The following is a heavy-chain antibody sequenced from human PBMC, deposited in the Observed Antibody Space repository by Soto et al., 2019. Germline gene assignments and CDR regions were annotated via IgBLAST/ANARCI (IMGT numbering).Heavy chain of an antibody. D-gene: IGHD6-19*01. CDR2: ISYDGSNK. CDR1: GFTFSSYG. Sequence: QVQLVESGGGVVQPGRSLRLSCAASGFTFSSYGMHWVRQAPGKGLEWVAVISYDGSNKYYADSVKGRFTISRDNSKNPLYLQMNSLRAEDAAVYYCAKDRGYSSGWGSYYYGMDVWGQGTTVTVPS. CDR3: AKDRGYSSGWGSYYYGMDV. J-gene: IGHJ6*02. V-gene: IGHV3-30*18.